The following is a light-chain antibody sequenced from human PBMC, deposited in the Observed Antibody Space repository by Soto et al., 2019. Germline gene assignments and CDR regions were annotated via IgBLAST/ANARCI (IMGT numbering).Light chain of an antibody. J-gene: IGLJ1*01. V-gene: IGLV2-14*01. CDR3: SSYTSSATLV. Sequence: QSAPTQPASVSGSPGQSITISCTGDSSDVGGYHYVSWYQQHPDKAPHLIIFEVTNRPPGVSSRLSGSRSGNTASLTISGLQAEDEAEYCCSSYTSSATLVFGTGTKLTVL. CDR1: SSDVGGYHY. CDR2: EVT.